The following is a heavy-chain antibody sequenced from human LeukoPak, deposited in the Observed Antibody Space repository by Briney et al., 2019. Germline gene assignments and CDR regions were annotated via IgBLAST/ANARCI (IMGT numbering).Heavy chain of an antibody. J-gene: IGHJ3*01. D-gene: IGHD4-17*01. V-gene: IGHV4-61*02. CDR3: SREDYGSACYP. CDR1: GRSLSSGRYY. CDR2: IYTSGST. Sequence: PSETVSLTCTVSGRSLSSGRYYWRWIRQPAGRGLEWIGRIYTSGSTNYNPSLKSRVTISVDTSKNQFSLKLSSVTAADMAVYYCSREDYGSACYPCGQGKMFTVSS.